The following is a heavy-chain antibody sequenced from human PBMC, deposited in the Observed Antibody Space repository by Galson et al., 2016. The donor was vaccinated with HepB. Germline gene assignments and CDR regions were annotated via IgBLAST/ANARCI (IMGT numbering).Heavy chain of an antibody. J-gene: IGHJ4*02. V-gene: IGHV1-3*01. D-gene: IGHD1-14*01. CDR3: ARGGPDRKIDY. CDR1: GYTFPIFS. Sequence: SVKVSCKASGYTFPIFSMHWVRQAPGHRLEWMGWINAGNGNTKYSENLQGRVTISVDSSASTAYLELSSLTSGDTALYYCARGGPDRKIDYWGQGTLVTVSS. CDR2: INAGNGNT.